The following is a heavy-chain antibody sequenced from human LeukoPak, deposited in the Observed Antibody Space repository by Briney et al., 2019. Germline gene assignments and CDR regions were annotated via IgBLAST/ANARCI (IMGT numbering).Heavy chain of an antibody. J-gene: IGHJ4*02. D-gene: IGHD6-13*01. CDR1: GGSISRSTYC. CDR3: ASIAAAGNE. CDR2: IYYSGST. Sequence: SETLSLTCTVSGGSISRSTYCWGWIRPPPGQGLEWIGCIYYSGSTYYNPSLKSRVTISVDTSMNQFSLKLSSVTAADTAVYYCASIAAAGNEWGQGTLVTVSS. V-gene: IGHV4-39*01.